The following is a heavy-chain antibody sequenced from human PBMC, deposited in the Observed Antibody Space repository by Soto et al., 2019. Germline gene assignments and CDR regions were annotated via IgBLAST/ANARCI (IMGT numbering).Heavy chain of an antibody. J-gene: IGHJ4*02. D-gene: IGHD6-13*01. CDR2: FWYDASGQ. Sequence: QVQLVESGGGVVQPGGSLRLSCTTSGFTFTSYTMHWVRQVPGKGLEWVATFWYDASGQKYAASVKGRFTISRNPSRSTLYLHMDSLRAEDTALYYCAFGSWNHFYFDYWGPEILVTVSS. CDR1: GFTFTSYT. V-gene: IGHV3-33*01. CDR3: AFGSWNHFYFDY.